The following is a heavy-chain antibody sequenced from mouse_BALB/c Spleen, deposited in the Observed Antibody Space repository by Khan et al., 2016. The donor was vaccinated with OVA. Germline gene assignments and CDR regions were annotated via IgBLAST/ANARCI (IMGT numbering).Heavy chain of an antibody. V-gene: IGHV3-6*02. J-gene: IGHJ3*01. D-gene: IGHD3-1*01. Sequence: EVELVESGPGLVKPSQSLSLTCSVTGYSITSGYFWNWIRQFPGNNLEWMGYIRSDGNSDYNPSLKNRISITRDTSKNQFFLKLNSVTPEETATYFCARGGSSGPAWFTYWGQGTLVTGSA. CDR2: IRSDGNS. CDR1: GYSITSGYF. CDR3: ARGGSSGPAWFTY.